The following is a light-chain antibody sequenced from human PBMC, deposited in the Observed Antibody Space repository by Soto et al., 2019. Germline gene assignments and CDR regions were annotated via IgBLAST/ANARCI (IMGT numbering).Light chain of an antibody. V-gene: IGLV2-14*01. Sequence: QSALTQPASVSGSPGQSITISCTGTSSDVGGYNYVSWYQQHPGKAPKLMIYDVDSRPSGVSNRFSGSKSGNTASLTISGLQAEDEADYYCSSYTSSSTLVFGGGIKLTVL. CDR1: SSDVGGYNY. CDR2: DVD. CDR3: SSYTSSSTLV. J-gene: IGLJ2*01.